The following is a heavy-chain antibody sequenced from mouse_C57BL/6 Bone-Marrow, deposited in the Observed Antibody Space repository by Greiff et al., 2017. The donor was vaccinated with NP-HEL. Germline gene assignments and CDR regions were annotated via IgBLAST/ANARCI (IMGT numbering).Heavy chain of an antibody. Sequence: EVKLQESGPGLVKPSQSLSLTCSVTGYSITSGYYWNWIRQFPGNKLEWMGYISYDGSNNYNPSLKNRISITRDTSKNQFFLKLNSLTTEDTATYYCAKENYYYGSSFAWFAYWGQGTLVTVSA. CDR1: GYSITSGYY. V-gene: IGHV3-6*01. D-gene: IGHD1-1*01. J-gene: IGHJ3*01. CDR2: ISYDGSN. CDR3: AKENYYYGSSFAWFAY.